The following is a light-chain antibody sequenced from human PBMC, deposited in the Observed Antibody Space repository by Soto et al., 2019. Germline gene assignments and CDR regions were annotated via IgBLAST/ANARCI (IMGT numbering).Light chain of an antibody. Sequence: DIQMTQSPSTLSASVGDRVTITCRASQSISSWLAWYQQKPGKPTKLLIYKASSLESGVPSRFSGSGSGTKFPPTISSLQPDDFATYYCQQYNSYPWTFGQGTKVEIK. CDR2: KAS. J-gene: IGKJ1*01. V-gene: IGKV1-5*03. CDR3: QQYNSYPWT. CDR1: QSISSW.